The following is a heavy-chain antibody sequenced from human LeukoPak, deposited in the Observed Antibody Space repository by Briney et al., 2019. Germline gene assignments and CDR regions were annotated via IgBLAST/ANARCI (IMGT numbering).Heavy chain of an antibody. D-gene: IGHD3-10*01. CDR3: ARLSAYYYGSYFYYYMDV. J-gene: IGHJ6*03. V-gene: IGHV3-7*01. CDR2: IKQDGSEK. CDR1: GFTLDVYG. Sequence: GRCLRLAWAASGFTLDVYGISCVSKDAGKWREWVANIKQDGSEKYYVDSVKGRFTISRDNAKNSLYLQMNSLRAEDTAVYYCARLSAYYYGSYFYYYMDVWGKGTTVTVSS.